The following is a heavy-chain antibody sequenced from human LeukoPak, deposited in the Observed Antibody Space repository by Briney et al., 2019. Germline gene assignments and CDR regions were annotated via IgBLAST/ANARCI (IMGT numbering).Heavy chain of an antibody. V-gene: IGHV3-30*18. CDR2: ISYDGSNK. CDR3: AKDGYCSGGSCYHTLYYYYYYGMDV. J-gene: IGHJ6*02. D-gene: IGHD2-15*01. Sequence: PGRSLRLSCAASGFTLSSYGMHWVRQAPGKGLEWVAVISYDGSNKYYADSVKGRFTISRDNSKNTLYLQMNSLGAEDTAVYYCAKDGYCSGGSCYHTLYYYYYYGMDVWGQGTTVTVSS. CDR1: GFTLSSYG.